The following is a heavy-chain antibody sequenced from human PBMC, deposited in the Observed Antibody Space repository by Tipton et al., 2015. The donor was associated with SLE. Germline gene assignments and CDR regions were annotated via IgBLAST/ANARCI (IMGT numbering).Heavy chain of an antibody. CDR3: AKPPRGGSGWSPDAFDI. J-gene: IGHJ3*02. CDR1: GFTFSSYA. D-gene: IGHD6-19*01. Sequence: SLRLSCAASGFTFSSYAMSWVRQAPGKGLEWVSASSGSGGSTYYADPVKGRFTISRDNSKNTLYLQMNSLRAEDTAVYYCAKPPRGGSGWSPDAFDIWGQGTMVTVSS. CDR2: SSGSGGST. V-gene: IGHV3-23*01.